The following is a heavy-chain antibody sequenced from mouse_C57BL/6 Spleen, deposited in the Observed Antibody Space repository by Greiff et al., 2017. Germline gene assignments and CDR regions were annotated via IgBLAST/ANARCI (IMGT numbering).Heavy chain of an antibody. J-gene: IGHJ3*01. CDR1: GYTFNSYW. D-gene: IGHD1-1*01. CDR3: ARRATVVATPFAY. V-gene: IGHV1-64*01. CDR2: IHPNSGST. Sequence: VQLQQPGAELVKPGASVKLSCKASGYTFNSYWMHWVKQRPGQGLEWIGMIHPNSGSTNYNEKFKSKATLTVDKSSSTAYMQLSSLTSEDSAVYYCARRATVVATPFAYWGQGTLVTVSA.